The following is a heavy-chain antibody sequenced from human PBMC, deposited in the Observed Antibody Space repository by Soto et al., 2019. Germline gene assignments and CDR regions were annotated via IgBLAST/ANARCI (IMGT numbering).Heavy chain of an antibody. CDR1: GFTFSSYW. D-gene: IGHD6-13*01. Sequence: GGSLRLSCAASGFTFSSYWMHWVRQAPGKGLVWVSRINSDGSSTSYADSVKGRFTISRDNAKNTLYLQMNSLRAEDTAVYYCARVGSSSSWYYYYYMDVWGKGTTVTVSS. V-gene: IGHV3-74*01. J-gene: IGHJ6*03. CDR3: ARVGSSSSWYYYYYMDV. CDR2: INSDGSST.